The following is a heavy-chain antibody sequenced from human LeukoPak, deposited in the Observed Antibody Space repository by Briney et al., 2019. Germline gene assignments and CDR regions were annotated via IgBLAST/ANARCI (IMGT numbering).Heavy chain of an antibody. V-gene: IGHV1-2*02. J-gene: IGHJ4*02. CDR1: GYTFTGYY. Sequence: ASVKVSCKASGYTFTGYYMHWVRQAPGQGLEWMGWINPNSGGTNYAQKFQGRVTMTRDTSISTAYMEVSRLRSDDTAVYYCARGRANGSGSYGDYWGQGTLVTVSS. CDR3: ARGRANGSGSYGDY. CDR2: INPNSGGT. D-gene: IGHD3-10*01.